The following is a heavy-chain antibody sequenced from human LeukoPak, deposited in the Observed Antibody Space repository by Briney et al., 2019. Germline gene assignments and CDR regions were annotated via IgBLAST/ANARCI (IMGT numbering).Heavy chain of an antibody. Sequence: SQTLSLTCTVSGGSVSSGDYYWRWIRQPPGKGLEWIGYIYYSGSTYYNPSLKSRVTISVDTSKNQFSLKLSSVTAADTAVYYCARVPTGYCSGGSCYPGGMDVWGQGTTVTVSS. J-gene: IGHJ6*02. D-gene: IGHD2-15*01. V-gene: IGHV4-30-4*01. CDR3: ARVPTGYCSGGSCYPGGMDV. CDR1: GGSVSSGDYY. CDR2: IYYSGST.